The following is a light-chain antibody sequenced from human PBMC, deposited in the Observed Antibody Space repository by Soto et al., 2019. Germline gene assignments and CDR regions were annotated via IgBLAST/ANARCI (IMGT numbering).Light chain of an antibody. CDR3: SSYTGSSTLVV. V-gene: IGLV2-14*01. CDR2: AVS. CDR1: SSDVGGYNY. J-gene: IGLJ2*01. Sequence: QSALTQPASVSGSPGQSITISCTGTSSDVGGYNYVSWYQQHPGKAPKLMIYAVSNRPSGVSNRFSGSKSGNTASLTISGLQTEDEADYYCSSYTGSSTLVVFGGGTQLTVL.